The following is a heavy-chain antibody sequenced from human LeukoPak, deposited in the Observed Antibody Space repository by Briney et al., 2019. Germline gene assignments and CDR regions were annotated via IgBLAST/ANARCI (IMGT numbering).Heavy chain of an antibody. V-gene: IGHV4-38-2*02. J-gene: IGHJ4*02. D-gene: IGHD3-3*01. CDR1: GYSISSGYY. CDR2: IYHSGRT. CDR3: ATGDISGYYPFDY. Sequence: SETLSLTCTVSGYSISSGYYWGWIRQPPGKGLEWIGSIYHSGRTYYNPSLKSRVTISVDTSNNQFSLRLTSVTAADTAVYYCATGDISGYYPFDYWGQGTLVTVSS.